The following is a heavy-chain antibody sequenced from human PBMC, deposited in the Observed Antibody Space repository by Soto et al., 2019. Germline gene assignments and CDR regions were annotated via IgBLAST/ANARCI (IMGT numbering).Heavy chain of an antibody. D-gene: IGHD5-18*01. CDR2: ISGSGGST. CDR3: AREDTYGYFPH. Sequence: GGSLRLSCAASGFTFSSYAMSWVRQAPGKGLEWVSAISGSGGSTYYADSVKGRFTISRDNAKNSLYLQMNSLSAEDTAVYYCAREDTYGYFPHWGQGTRVTVSS. CDR1: GFTFSSYA. J-gene: IGHJ4*02. V-gene: IGHV3-23*01.